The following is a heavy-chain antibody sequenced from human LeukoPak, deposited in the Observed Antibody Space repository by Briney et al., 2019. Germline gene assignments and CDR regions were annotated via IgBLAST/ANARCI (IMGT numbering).Heavy chain of an antibody. Sequence: GGSLRLSCAASGFTFSSYSMNWVRQAPGKGLEWVSSISSSSSYIYYADSVKGRFTISRDNAKNSLYLQMNSLRAEDTAVYYCASIHTGGYCSSTSCYRGAFDIWGQGTMVTVSS. V-gene: IGHV3-21*01. CDR3: ASIHTGGYCSSTSCYRGAFDI. CDR1: GFTFSSYS. CDR2: ISSSSSYI. D-gene: IGHD2-2*02. J-gene: IGHJ3*02.